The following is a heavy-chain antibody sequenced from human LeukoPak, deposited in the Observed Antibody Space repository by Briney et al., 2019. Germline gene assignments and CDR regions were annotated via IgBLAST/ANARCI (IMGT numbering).Heavy chain of an antibody. J-gene: IGHJ4*02. CDR3: ARRSTGIAAAGPTSFDY. V-gene: IGHV1-69*01. CDR2: IIPIFGTA. Sequence: SSVKVSCKASGGTFSSYAISWVRQAPGQGLEWMGGIIPIFGTANYAQKFQGRVTITADESTSTAYMELSSLRSEDTAMYYCARRSTGIAAAGPTSFDYWGQGTLVTVSS. D-gene: IGHD6-13*01. CDR1: GGTFSSYA.